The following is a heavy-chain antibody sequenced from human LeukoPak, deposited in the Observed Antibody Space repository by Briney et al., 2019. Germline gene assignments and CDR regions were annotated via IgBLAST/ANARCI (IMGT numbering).Heavy chain of an antibody. CDR3: ARARDAAGNFDY. CDR1: GGSISSGGYY. D-gene: IGHD6-13*01. Sequence: SETLSLTCTVSGGSISSGGYYWSWIRQHPGRGLEWIGYIYYSGSTYYNPSLKSRVTISADTSKNPFSLTLSSVTAPDTAVHYCARARDAAGNFDYWGQGTLVTVSS. V-gene: IGHV4-31*03. J-gene: IGHJ4*02. CDR2: IYYSGST.